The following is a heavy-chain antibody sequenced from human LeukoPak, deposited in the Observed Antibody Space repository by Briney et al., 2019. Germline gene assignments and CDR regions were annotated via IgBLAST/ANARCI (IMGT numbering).Heavy chain of an antibody. J-gene: IGHJ6*03. Sequence: SETLSLTCTVSGGSISSSSYYWGWIRQPPGKGLEWIGSIYYSGSTYYNPSLKSRVTISVDTSKNQFSLKLSSVTAADTAVYYCARGVRGQQLVYYYYYYMDVWGKGTTVTVSS. V-gene: IGHV4-39*07. CDR2: IYYSGST. D-gene: IGHD6-13*01. CDR1: GGSISSSSYY. CDR3: ARGVRGQQLVYYYYYYMDV.